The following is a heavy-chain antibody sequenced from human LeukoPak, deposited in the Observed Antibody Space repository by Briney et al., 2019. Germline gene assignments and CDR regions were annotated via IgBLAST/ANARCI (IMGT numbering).Heavy chain of an antibody. CDR2: IWNDGSNN. Sequence: VGSLRLSFAASGCTFSSFGMHWVRQAPGKGREGVAVIWNDGSNNYYADSVKGRFTISRDNAKNTLYLQMNSLRAEDTAVYYCARALGSSSDYWGQGTLVTVSS. V-gene: IGHV3-33*01. CDR1: GCTFSSFG. CDR3: ARALGSSSDY. D-gene: IGHD1-26*01. J-gene: IGHJ4*02.